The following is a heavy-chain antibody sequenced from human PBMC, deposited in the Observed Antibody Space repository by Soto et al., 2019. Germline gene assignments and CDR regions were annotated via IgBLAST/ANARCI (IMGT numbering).Heavy chain of an antibody. Sequence: ASVKVSGKASGVTFSSYAISWVRQAPGQGLEWMGGIIPIFGTANYAQKFQGRVTITADESTSTAYMELSSLRSEDTAVYYCASNGYGSGSYYGDYWGQGTLVTVSS. V-gene: IGHV1-69*13. D-gene: IGHD3-10*01. CDR1: GVTFSSYA. CDR3: ASNGYGSGSYYGDY. CDR2: IIPIFGTA. J-gene: IGHJ4*02.